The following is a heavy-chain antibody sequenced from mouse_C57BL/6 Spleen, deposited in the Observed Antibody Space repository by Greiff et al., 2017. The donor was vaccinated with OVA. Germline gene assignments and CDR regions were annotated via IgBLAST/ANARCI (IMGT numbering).Heavy chain of an antibody. CDR2: IYPSDSET. CDR1: GYTFTSYW. V-gene: IGHV1-61*01. D-gene: IGHD3-2*02. CDR3: ARGTAQATYFDY. Sequence: QVQLQQPGAELVRPGSSVKLSCKASGYTFTSYWMDWVKQRPGQGLEWIGNIYPSDSETHYNQKFKDKATLTVDKSSSTAYMQLSSLTSEDSAVYYCARGTAQATYFDYWGQGTTLTVSS. J-gene: IGHJ2*01.